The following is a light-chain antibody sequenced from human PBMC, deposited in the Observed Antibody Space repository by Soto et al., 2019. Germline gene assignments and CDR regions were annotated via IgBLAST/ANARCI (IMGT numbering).Light chain of an antibody. J-gene: IGKJ4*01. CDR2: DAS. CDR3: QQDDNLPLT. V-gene: IGKV1-33*01. Sequence: DIQMTQSPSSLSASVGDRVTITCQASQDISNYLNWYQQKPGKAPKLLIYDASNLETGVPSRFSGSGSGTDFNITIRSRQPEDIATYYCQQDDNLPLTFGGGTKV. CDR1: QDISNY.